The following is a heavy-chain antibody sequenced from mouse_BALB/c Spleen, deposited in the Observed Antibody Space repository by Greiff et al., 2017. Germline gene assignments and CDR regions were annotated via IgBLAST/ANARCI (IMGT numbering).Heavy chain of an antibody. D-gene: IGHD4-1*01. CDR1: GFTFTDYY. J-gene: IGHJ4*01. Sequence: EVKLMESGGGLVQPGGSLRLSCATSGFTFTDYYMSWVRQPPGKALEWLGFIRNKANGYTTEYSASVKGRFTISRDNSQSILYLQMNTLRAEDSATYYCAPNRPHYYAMDYWGQGTSVTVSS. V-gene: IGHV7-3*02. CDR2: IRNKANGYTT. CDR3: APNRPHYYAMDY.